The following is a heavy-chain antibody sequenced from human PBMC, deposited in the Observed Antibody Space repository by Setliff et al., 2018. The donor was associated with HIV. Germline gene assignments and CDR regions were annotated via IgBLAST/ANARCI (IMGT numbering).Heavy chain of an antibody. V-gene: IGHV4-4*08. D-gene: IGHD5-18*01. CDR2: IYT. CDR3: ARDTAFLKEGTEY. J-gene: IGHJ4*02. Sequence: PSETLSLTCTVSGASISSYYWSWLRQSPGKGLEWIGHIYTSGSTSGSANYNPSLKSRVTISVDTSKNQFSLRLSSVTAADTAVYFCARDTAFLKEGTEYWGQGTLVTVSS. CDR1: GASISSYY.